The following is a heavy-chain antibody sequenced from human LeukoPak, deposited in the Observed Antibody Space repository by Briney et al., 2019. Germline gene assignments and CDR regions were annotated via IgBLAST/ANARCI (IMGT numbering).Heavy chain of an antibody. V-gene: IGHV4-59*12. J-gene: IGHJ6*03. CDR1: GGSISSYY. CDR2: IYYSGST. CDR3: ARDGRGLGFYYYYMDV. Sequence: SETLSLTCTVSGGSISSYYWSWIRQPPGKGLEFIGSIYYSGSTYYNPSLKSRVTISVDTSKNQFSLKLSSVTAADTAVYYCARDGRGLGFYYYYMDVWGKGTTVTVSS.